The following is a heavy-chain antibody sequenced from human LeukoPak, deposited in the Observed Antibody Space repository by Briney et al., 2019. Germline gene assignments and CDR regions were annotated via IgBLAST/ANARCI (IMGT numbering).Heavy chain of an antibody. J-gene: IGHJ4*02. Sequence: GGSLRLSCAASGFTFSFYAMSWVRQAPGKGLQWVSVIGGGGSTTSYADSVKGRFTISRDNSKNRLYLQMNSLRAEDTAIYYCAKHPGAVADHPDYWGQGTLVTVSS. CDR3: AKHPGAVADHPDY. CDR1: GFTFSFYA. CDR2: IGGGGSTT. D-gene: IGHD6-19*01. V-gene: IGHV3-23*01.